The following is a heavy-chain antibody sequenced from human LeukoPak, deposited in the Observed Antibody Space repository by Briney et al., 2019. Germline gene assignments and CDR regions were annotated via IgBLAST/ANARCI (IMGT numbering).Heavy chain of an antibody. CDR3: ARQHDSSSFRGVLRARRDY. Sequence: SETLSLTCTVSGGSISSSSYYWGWIRQPPGKGLEWIGSIYYSGSTYYNPSLKSRVTISVDTSKNQFSLKLSSVTAADTAVYYCARQHDSSSFRGVLRARRDYWGQGTLVTVSS. V-gene: IGHV4-39*07. D-gene: IGHD6-6*01. J-gene: IGHJ4*02. CDR1: GGSISSSSYY. CDR2: IYYSGST.